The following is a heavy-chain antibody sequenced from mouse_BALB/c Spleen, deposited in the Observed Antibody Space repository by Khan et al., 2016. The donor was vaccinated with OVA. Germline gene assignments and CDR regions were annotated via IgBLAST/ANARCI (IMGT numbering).Heavy chain of an antibody. Sequence: VQLQQSGAELVRPGTSVKMSCKAAGYTFTNYWIGWVKQRPGHGLEWIGDIFPGGGYTNYNEKFKGKATLTADTSSSTAYMQLSSLTSEASAIFYCARRGAARATLDYFDYWGQGTTLTVSS. CDR1: GYTFTNYW. CDR3: ARRGAARATLDYFDY. V-gene: IGHV1-63*02. CDR2: IFPGGGYT. J-gene: IGHJ2*01. D-gene: IGHD3-1*01.